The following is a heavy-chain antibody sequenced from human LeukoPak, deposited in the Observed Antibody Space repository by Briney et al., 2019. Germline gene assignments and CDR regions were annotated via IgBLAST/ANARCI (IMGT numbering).Heavy chain of an antibody. Sequence: GGSLRLSCAASGFTFSSYGMHWVRQAPGKGLEWVAVISYDGSNKYYADSVKGRFTISRDNSKNTLYLQMNSLRAEDTAVYYCAKCFGPTLRYFDWLYGMDVWGQGTTVTVSS. CDR2: ISYDGSNK. CDR1: GFTFSSYG. CDR3: AKCFGPTLRYFDWLYGMDV. D-gene: IGHD3-9*01. J-gene: IGHJ6*02. V-gene: IGHV3-30*18.